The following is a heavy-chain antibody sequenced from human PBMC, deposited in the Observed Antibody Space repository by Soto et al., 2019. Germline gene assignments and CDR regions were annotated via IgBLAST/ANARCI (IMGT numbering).Heavy chain of an antibody. CDR1: GYTFTSYD. Sequence: ASVKVSCKASGYTFTSYDINWVRQATGQGLEWMGWMSPNSGNTGYAQKFQGRVTMTRNTSISTAYMELSSLRSEDTAVYYCARVGHSITIFGVVPTYGMDVWGQGTTVTVSS. CDR2: MSPNSGNT. J-gene: IGHJ6*02. V-gene: IGHV1-8*01. CDR3: ARVGHSITIFGVVPTYGMDV. D-gene: IGHD3-3*01.